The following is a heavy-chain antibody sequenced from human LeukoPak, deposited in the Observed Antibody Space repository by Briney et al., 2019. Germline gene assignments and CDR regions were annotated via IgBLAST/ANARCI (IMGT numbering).Heavy chain of an antibody. Sequence: ASVKVSCKASGGTFSSYAISWVRQAPGQGLEWMGIINPSGGSTSYAQKFQGRVTMTRDTSTSTVYMELSSLRSEDTAVYYCARDSGIAAALDYWGQGTLVTVSS. V-gene: IGHV1-46*01. J-gene: IGHJ4*02. CDR2: INPSGGST. D-gene: IGHD6-13*01. CDR3: ARDSGIAAALDY. CDR1: GGTFSSYA.